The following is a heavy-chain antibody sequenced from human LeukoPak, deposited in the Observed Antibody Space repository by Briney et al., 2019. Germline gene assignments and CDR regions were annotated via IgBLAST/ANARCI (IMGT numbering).Heavy chain of an antibody. CDR2: IYYSGST. CDR3: ARGDRGGYYLEYYFDY. V-gene: IGHV4-39*07. Sequence: KPSETLSLSCTVSGGSISSSSYYWGWIRQPPGKGLEWIGSIYYSGSTYYNPSLKSRVTISVDTSKNQFSLKLSSVTAADTAVYYCARGDRGGYYLEYYFDYWGQGTLVTVSS. J-gene: IGHJ4*02. D-gene: IGHD3-22*01. CDR1: GGSISSSSYY.